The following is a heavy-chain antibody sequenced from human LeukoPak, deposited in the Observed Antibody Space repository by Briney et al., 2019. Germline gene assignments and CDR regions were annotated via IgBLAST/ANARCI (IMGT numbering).Heavy chain of an antibody. Sequence: SETLSLTCTVSGGSISSYYWSWIRQPPGKGLEWIGYIYYSGSTNYNPSLKSRVTISVDTSKNQFSLKLSSVTAADTAVYYCARGGIWFGEPLDYWGQGTLVTVSS. CDR1: GGSISSYY. CDR2: IYYSGST. D-gene: IGHD3-10*01. V-gene: IGHV4-59*01. J-gene: IGHJ4*02. CDR3: ARGGIWFGEPLDY.